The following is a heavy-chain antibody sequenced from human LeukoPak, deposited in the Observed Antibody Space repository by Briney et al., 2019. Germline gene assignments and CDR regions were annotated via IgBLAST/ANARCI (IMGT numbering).Heavy chain of an antibody. Sequence: SETLSLTCAVYGGSFSGYYWTWIRQPPGKWLEWIGEINHSGSTNYNPSLKSRVTISVDTSKNQFSLRLSSVTAADTAVYYCAGFNSVDYWGQGTLVTVSS. D-gene: IGHD3-3*01. CDR1: GGSFSGYY. CDR3: AGFNSVDY. CDR2: INHSGST. J-gene: IGHJ4*02. V-gene: IGHV4-34*01.